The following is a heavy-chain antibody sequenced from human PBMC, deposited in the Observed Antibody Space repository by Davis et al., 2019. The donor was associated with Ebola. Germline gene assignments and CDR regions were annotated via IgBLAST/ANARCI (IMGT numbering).Heavy chain of an antibody. V-gene: IGHV1-46*01. Sequence: ASVKVSCKASGYTFTGYYMHWVRQAPGQGLEWMGIINPSGGSTSYAQKFQGRVTMTRDTSTSTVYMELSSLRSDDTAVYYCARDLSYSYYYHYYGMDVWGQGTTSPSP. J-gene: IGHJ6*02. CDR2: INPSGGST. CDR1: GYTFTGYY. CDR3: ARDLSYSYYYHYYGMDV. D-gene: IGHD3-10*01.